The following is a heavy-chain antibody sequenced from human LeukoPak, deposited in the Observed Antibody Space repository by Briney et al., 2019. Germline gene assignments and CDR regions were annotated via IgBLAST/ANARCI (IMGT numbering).Heavy chain of an antibody. CDR3: ARESSAVAHTMMRDWLDP. D-gene: IGHD3-22*01. CDR2: INHSGRT. V-gene: IGHV4-38-2*02. CDR1: GYSINFGHL. J-gene: IGHJ5*02. Sequence: SETLSLTCDVSGYSINFGHLWGWIRQPPGKGLEWIASINHSGRTYYTPSLKSRVTISVDTLKNQFSLKVTSVTAEDTAMYFCARESSAVAHTMMRDWLDPWGQGTLDTVSS.